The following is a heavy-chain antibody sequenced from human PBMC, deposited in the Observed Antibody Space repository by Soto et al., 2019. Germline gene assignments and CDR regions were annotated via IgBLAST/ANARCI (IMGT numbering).Heavy chain of an antibody. V-gene: IGHV4-34*01. Sequence: PSETLSLTCAVYGGFFSGYYWSWIRQPPGKGLEWIGEINHSGRTNYNPSLKSRVTISVDTSKNQFSLRLSSVTAADTAVYYCARGPTRGKNYYYYYGMDVWGQGATVTVSS. CDR3: ARGPTRGKNYYYYYGMDV. CDR1: GGFFSGYY. CDR2: INHSGRT. J-gene: IGHJ6*02.